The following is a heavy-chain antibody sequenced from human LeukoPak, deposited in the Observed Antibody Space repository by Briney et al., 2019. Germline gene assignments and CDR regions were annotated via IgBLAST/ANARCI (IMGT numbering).Heavy chain of an antibody. CDR1: GYTFTGYY. V-gene: IGHV1-46*01. J-gene: IGHJ5*02. CDR3: ARDNSVGDNAWWFDP. Sequence: ASVKVSCKASGYTFTGYYMHWVRQAPGQGLEWMGIINPSGGSTSYAQKFQGRVTMTRDMSTSTDYMELSSLRSGDTAIYYCARDNSVGDNAWWFDPWGQGTLVTVSS. CDR2: INPSGGST. D-gene: IGHD1-26*01.